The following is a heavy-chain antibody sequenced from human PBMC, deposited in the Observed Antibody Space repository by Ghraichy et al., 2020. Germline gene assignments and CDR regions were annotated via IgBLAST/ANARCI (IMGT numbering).Heavy chain of an antibody. J-gene: IGHJ5*02. V-gene: IGHV3-53*01. CDR1: GFTVSSNY. D-gene: IGHD3-16*01. CDR3: VRVGFYLDAVGAYTGDNWFDP. CDR2: LYSNGNL. Sequence: GGSLRLSCAASGFTVSSNYMTWVRQAPGKGLEWVSVLYSNGNLYYADSVRGRFTISRDNSKNTLYLEMNNLRAEDTAVYHCVRVGFYLDAVGAYTGDNWFDPWGQGTLVTVSS.